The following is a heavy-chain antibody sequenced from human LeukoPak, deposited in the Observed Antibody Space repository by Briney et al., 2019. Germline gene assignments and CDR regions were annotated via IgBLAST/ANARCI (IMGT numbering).Heavy chain of an antibody. V-gene: IGHV4-38-2*02. CDR1: GYSISSGYY. Sequence: SETLSLTCTVSGYSISSGYYWGWIRQPPGKGLEWIGSIYHSGSTYYNPSLKSRVTISVDTSKNQFSLKLSSVTAADTAVYYCARVGIYYYYYMDVWGKGTTVTVSS. CDR3: ARVGIYYYYYMDV. J-gene: IGHJ6*03. CDR2: IYHSGST. D-gene: IGHD1-1*01.